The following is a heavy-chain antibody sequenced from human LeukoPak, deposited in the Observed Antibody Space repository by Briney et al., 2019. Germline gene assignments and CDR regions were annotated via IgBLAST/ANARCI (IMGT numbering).Heavy chain of an antibody. CDR3: ARVGFYGYCGGDCYPDAFDI. J-gene: IGHJ3*02. V-gene: IGHV3-7*01. Sequence: PGGSLRLSCAASGFTFSSYWMSWVRQAPGKGLEWVANIKQDGSEKYYVDSVKGRFTISRDNAKNSLYLQMNSLRAEDTAVYYCARVGFYGYCGGDCYPDAFDIWGQGTMVTVSS. CDR1: GFTFSSYW. D-gene: IGHD2-21*02. CDR2: IKQDGSEK.